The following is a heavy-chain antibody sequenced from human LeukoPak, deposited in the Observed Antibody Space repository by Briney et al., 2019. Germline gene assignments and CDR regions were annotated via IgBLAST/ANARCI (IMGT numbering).Heavy chain of an antibody. D-gene: IGHD2-15*01. Sequence: GGSLRLSCAASGFTFDDYGMTWVRQAPGEGLEWVSGINWNGGSTAYADSVKGRFTISRDNAKNSLYLQMNSLRAEDTAFYYCTKMRGSLYAFVIWGRGTMVTVS. CDR2: INWNGGST. J-gene: IGHJ3*02. CDR3: TKMRGSLYAFVI. CDR1: GFTFDDYG. V-gene: IGHV3-20*04.